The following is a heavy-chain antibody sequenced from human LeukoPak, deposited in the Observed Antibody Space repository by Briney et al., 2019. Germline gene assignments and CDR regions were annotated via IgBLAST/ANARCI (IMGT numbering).Heavy chain of an antibody. V-gene: IGHV4-4*07. D-gene: IGHD1-14*01. Sequence: SETLSLTCTVSGASISIYYWSWLRQPAGKGLVWIGRVYSSGNTNYHPSLKSRVTMSEDTPKNQFSLKLKSVTAADTAVYDCAREPDGYNWFDSWGQGTQVTVST. CDR2: VYSSGNT. CDR3: AREPDGYNWFDS. CDR1: GASISIYY. J-gene: IGHJ5*01.